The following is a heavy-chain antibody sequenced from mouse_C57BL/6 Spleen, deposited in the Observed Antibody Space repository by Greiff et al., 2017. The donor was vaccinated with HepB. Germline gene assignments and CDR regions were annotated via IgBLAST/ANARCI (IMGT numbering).Heavy chain of an antibody. V-gene: IGHV5-17*01. CDR3: ARTTTVPYWYFDV. CDR2: ISSGSSTI. D-gene: IGHD1-1*01. J-gene: IGHJ1*03. CDR1: GFTFSDYG. Sequence: EVQLVESGGGLVKPGGSLKLSCAASGFTFSDYGMHWVRQAPEKGLEWVAYISSGSSTIYYADTVKGRFTISRDNAKNTLFLQMTSLRSEDTAMYYCARTTTVPYWYFDVWGTGTTVTVSS.